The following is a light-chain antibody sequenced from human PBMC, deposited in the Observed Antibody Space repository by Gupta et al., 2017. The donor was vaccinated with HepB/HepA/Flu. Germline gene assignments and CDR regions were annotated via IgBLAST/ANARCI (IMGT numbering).Light chain of an antibody. CDR1: QSISSY. J-gene: IGKJ5*01. V-gene: IGKV1-39*01. Sequence: DIQMTQPPSSLSASVGDRVTITCRASQSISSYLNWYQQKPAKAPKLLIYAAASWHSGGPSRFRGSRSGKDCTPTLSSLQPEDFETYYSKPSDTTEPLALTFGQGTRVEIK. CDR2: AAA. CDR3: KPSDTTEPLALT.